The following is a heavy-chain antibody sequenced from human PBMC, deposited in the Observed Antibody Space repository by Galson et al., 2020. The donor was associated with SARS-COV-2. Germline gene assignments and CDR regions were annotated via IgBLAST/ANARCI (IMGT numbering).Heavy chain of an antibody. CDR1: GYSVSTTNY. J-gene: IGHJ2*01. D-gene: IGHD2-21*02. CDR3: ARQGVNMIVLVTVPGWFFDL. Sequence: SETLSLTCAVSGYSVSTTNYWGWVRLAPGKGLEWIGSIYPNGRTYYNPSLESRVTISVDTSRNQFSLTLASVTAADTDFYYCARQGVNMIVLVTVPGWFFDLWGRGTLVTVSS. CDR2: IYPNGRT. V-gene: IGHV4-38-2*01.